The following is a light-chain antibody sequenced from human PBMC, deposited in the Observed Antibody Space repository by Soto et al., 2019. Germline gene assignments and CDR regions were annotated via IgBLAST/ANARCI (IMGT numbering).Light chain of an antibody. Sequence: QSSLTQPRSVSGSPGQSVTISCTGTSSDVGTYDYVSWYQQHPGKAPKVVTYDVSQRPSGVPDRFSGSKSGNTASLTISGLQGEDDADYYCCSYAGRSAYFVFGTGTKLTVL. CDR1: SSDVGTYDY. V-gene: IGLV2-11*01. CDR2: DVS. CDR3: CSYAGRSAYFV. J-gene: IGLJ1*01.